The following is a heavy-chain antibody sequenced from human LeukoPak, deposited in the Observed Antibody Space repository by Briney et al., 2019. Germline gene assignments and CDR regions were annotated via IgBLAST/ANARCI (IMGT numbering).Heavy chain of an antibody. J-gene: IGHJ4*02. CDR3: ARAKMPGIQTAGRVNYFDS. CDR2: IDTAGNT. V-gene: IGHV3-13*01. Sequence: GGSLRLSCAASEFTFSSYDMHWVRQVTGKGLEWVSTIDTAGNTWYPDSVKGRFTISRENAKNSLNLQMNSLRVGDTAVYYCARAKMPGIQTAGRVNYFDSWGQGTLVTVSS. CDR1: EFTFSSYD. D-gene: IGHD6-13*01.